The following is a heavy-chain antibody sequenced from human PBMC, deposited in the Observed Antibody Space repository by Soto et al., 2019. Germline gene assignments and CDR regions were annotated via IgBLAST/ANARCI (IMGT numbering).Heavy chain of an antibody. Sequence: QVQLVQSGAEVKKPGSSVKVSCKASGGTFSSYTISWVRQAPGQGLEWMGRIIPILGIANYAQKFQGRVTITADKSTSTADMELSSLRSEDTAVYYCARHSSGWYPFDYWGQGTLVTVSS. V-gene: IGHV1-69*02. CDR1: GGTFSSYT. CDR2: IIPILGIA. CDR3: ARHSSGWYPFDY. J-gene: IGHJ4*02. D-gene: IGHD6-19*01.